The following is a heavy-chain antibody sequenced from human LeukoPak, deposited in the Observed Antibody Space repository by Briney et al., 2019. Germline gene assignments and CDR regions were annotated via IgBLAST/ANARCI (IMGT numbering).Heavy chain of an antibody. D-gene: IGHD1-26*01. V-gene: IGHV5-51*01. CDR3: VRLAIVGASHYFDY. CDR1: GYSFTTYW. J-gene: IGHJ4*02. Sequence: GESLKISCEGFGYSFTTYWIGWVRQMPGKGLESMGIIYPGDFNTIYSPSFQGQVTISADKSISTAYLQWSSLEASDTAMYYCVRLAIVGASHYFDYWGQGTLVTVSS. CDR2: IYPGDFNT.